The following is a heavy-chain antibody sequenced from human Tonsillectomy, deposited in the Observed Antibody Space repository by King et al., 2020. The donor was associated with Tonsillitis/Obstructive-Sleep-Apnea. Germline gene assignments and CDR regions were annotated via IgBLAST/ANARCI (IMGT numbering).Heavy chain of an antibody. CDR3: ARVETGDSAFDI. J-gene: IGHJ3*02. V-gene: IGHV4-59*01. CDR2: IYYSGST. Sequence: QVQLQESGPGLVKPSETLSLTCTVSGVSINNYYWSWIRHPPRKGLEWIGYIYYSGSTNYNPSLKGRVTISVDTSKNQFSLKLSSVTAAETAMYFCARVETGDSAFDIWGQGTMVTVSS. CDR1: GVSINNYY. D-gene: IGHD7-27*01.